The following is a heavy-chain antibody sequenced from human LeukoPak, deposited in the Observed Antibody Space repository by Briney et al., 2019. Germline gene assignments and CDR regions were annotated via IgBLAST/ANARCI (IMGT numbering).Heavy chain of an antibody. V-gene: IGHV4-34*01. CDR2: INHSGST. CDR3: ARRYSSGWPACDP. J-gene: IGHJ5*02. CDR1: GGSFSGYY. D-gene: IGHD6-19*01. Sequence: PSETLSLTCAVYGGSFSGYYWSWIRQPPGKGLEWIGEINHSGSTNYNPSLKSRVTISVDTSKNQFSLMLSSVTAADTAVYYCARRYSSGWPACDPWGQGTLVTVSS.